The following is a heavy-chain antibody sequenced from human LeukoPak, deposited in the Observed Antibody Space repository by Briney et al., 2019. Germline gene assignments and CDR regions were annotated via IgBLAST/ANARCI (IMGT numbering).Heavy chain of an antibody. CDR2: ISNNGGYT. Sequence: GSLRLSCAASGFTFSSSAMSWVRQAPGKGLEWVSAISNNGGYTYYADSVQGRFTISRDNSKNTLYLQMNSLRAEDTAVYYCARESTAAGTSWGQGTLVTVSS. CDR1: GFTFSSSA. V-gene: IGHV3-23*01. D-gene: IGHD6-13*01. CDR3: ARESTAAGTS. J-gene: IGHJ5*02.